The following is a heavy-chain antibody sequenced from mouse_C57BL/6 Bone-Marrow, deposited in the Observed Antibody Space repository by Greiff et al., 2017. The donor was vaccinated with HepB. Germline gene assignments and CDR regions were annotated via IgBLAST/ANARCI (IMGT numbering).Heavy chain of an antibody. J-gene: IGHJ3*01. Sequence: EVKVVESGGGLVQPGGSLKLSCAASGFTFSDYGMAWVRQAPRKGPEWVAFISNLAYSIYYADTVTGRFTISRENAKNTLYLEMSSLRSEDTAMYYCARQGIYGRGFAYWGQGTLVTVSA. V-gene: IGHV5-15*01. D-gene: IGHD1-1*02. CDR3: ARQGIYGRGFAY. CDR2: ISNLAYSI. CDR1: GFTFSDYG.